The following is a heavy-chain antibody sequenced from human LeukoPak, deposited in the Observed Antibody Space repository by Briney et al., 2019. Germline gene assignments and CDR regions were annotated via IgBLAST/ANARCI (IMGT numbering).Heavy chain of an antibody. V-gene: IGHV4-59*01. CDR3: ARATIEGYPSDY. CDR2: IYYSGST. CDR1: GGSISSYY. Sequence: SETLSLTCTVSGGSISSYYWSWIRQPPGKGLEWIGYIYYSGSTNYNPSLKSRVTISVDTSKNRFSLKLSSVTAADTAVYYCARATIEGYPSDYWGQGTLVTVSS. D-gene: IGHD1-1*01. J-gene: IGHJ4*02.